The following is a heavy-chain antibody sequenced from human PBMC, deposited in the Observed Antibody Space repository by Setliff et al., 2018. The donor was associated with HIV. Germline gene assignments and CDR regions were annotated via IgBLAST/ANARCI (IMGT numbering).Heavy chain of an antibody. Sequence: GGSLRLSCAASGLTFGDFWMGWVRQAPGKGLEWVSSISSSSTYIYYADSMKGRFTISRDNAKKSLDLQMNSLRVDDTAVYYCARPGRSNYWDSFDYWGQGILVTVSS. J-gene: IGHJ4*02. CDR2: ISSSSTYI. V-gene: IGHV3-21*01. D-gene: IGHD3-10*01. CDR3: ARPGRSNYWDSFDY. CDR1: GLTFGDFW.